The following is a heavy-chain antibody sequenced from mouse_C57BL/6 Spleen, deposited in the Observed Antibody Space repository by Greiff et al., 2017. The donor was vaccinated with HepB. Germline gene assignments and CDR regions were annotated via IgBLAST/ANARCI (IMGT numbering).Heavy chain of an antibody. CDR2: IYPGDGDT. CDR1: GYAFSSSW. CDR3: ARSDYYYGTPDV. Sequence: QVQLKESGPELVKPGASVKISCKASGYAFSSSWMNWVKQRPGKGLEWIGRIYPGDGDTNYNGKFKGKATLTADKSSSTAYMQLSSLTSEDSAVYFCARSDYYYGTPDVWGTGTTVTVSS. V-gene: IGHV1-82*01. D-gene: IGHD1-1*01. J-gene: IGHJ1*03.